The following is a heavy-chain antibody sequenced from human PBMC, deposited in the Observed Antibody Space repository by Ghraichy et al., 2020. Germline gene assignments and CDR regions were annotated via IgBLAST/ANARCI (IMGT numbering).Heavy chain of an antibody. Sequence: IGWINPRSGATNHAQKFQGRVTMTRETSISTTYMELSRLTSDDTAVYYCWRVIQVDGETFDPWGQGTLVNVSS. D-gene: IGHD1-1*01. CDR3: WRVIQVDGETFDP. V-gene: IGHV1-2*02. J-gene: IGHJ5*02. CDR2: INPRSGAT.